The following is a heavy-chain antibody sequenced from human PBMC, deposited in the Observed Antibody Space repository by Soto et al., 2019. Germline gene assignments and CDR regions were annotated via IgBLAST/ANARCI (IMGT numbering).Heavy chain of an antibody. CDR3: ARVASGSYDWFDP. V-gene: IGHV3-74*01. D-gene: IGHD1-26*01. CDR1: KFSFSGYW. CDR2: INPDGSRT. Sequence: EMQLVESGGDLVQPGGSLRLSCAASKFSFSGYWLHWVRQPPGKGLMWVSRINPDGSRTTYADSVKGRFTISRDNAKNKLFLQMNSLRAEDTAVYYCARVASGSYDWFDPWGQGTLVTVSS. J-gene: IGHJ5*02.